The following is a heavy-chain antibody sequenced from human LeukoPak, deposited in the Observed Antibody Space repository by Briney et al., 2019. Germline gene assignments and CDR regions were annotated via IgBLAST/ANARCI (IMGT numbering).Heavy chain of an antibody. J-gene: IGHJ5*02. D-gene: IGHD2-15*01. CDR3: ARHSVVSNWFDP. V-gene: IGHV4-39*01. CDR1: GGCISSSSYY. Sequence: SENLSLTCTVSGGCISSSSYYWGWIRQPPGKGLEWIGSIYYSGSTYYNPSLKSRVTISVDTSKNQFSLKPSSVTAADTAVYYCARHSVVSNWFDPWGQGTLVTVSS. CDR2: IYYSGST.